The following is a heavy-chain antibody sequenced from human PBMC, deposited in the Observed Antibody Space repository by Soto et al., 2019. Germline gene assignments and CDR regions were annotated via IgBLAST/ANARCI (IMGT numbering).Heavy chain of an antibody. J-gene: IGHJ6*02. Sequence: SVKVSCKASGGTFSSYAISWVRQAPGQGLEWMGGIIPIFGTANYAQKFQGRVTITADESTSTAYMELSSLRSEDTAVYYCARAGYSSSWYLHYGMDVWGQGTTVPVSS. CDR2: IIPIFGTA. D-gene: IGHD6-13*01. CDR3: ARAGYSSSWYLHYGMDV. CDR1: GGTFSSYA. V-gene: IGHV1-69*13.